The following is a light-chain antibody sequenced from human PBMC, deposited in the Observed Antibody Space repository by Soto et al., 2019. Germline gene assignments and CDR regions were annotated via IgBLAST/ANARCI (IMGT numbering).Light chain of an antibody. J-gene: IGKJ2*01. Sequence: DIQMTQSPSSLSASVGDRVTITCRASQSISSYLNWYQQKPGTAPKLLIYAASSLQSGVTSRFSGSGSGTDFTLTISSLQPEDFATYYCQQSYSTPCTFGQGTKLEIK. V-gene: IGKV1-39*01. CDR3: QQSYSTPCT. CDR2: AAS. CDR1: QSISSY.